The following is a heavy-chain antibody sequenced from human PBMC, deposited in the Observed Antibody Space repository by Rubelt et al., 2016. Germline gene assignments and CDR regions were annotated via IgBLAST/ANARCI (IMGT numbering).Heavy chain of an antibody. CDR1: GFTVSSNY. V-gene: IGHV3-53*01. CDR2: IYSDGRT. Sequence: EVQLVESGGGLIQPGGSLRLSCAPSGFTVSSNYMTWVRQAPGRGLEWVSTIYSDGRTFYADAGKGRITISRDNSKNTLYLQLHSLRVEDTAVYYCAKDESYYGIDGWGQGTTVTVSS. CDR3: AKDESYYGIDG. J-gene: IGHJ6*02.